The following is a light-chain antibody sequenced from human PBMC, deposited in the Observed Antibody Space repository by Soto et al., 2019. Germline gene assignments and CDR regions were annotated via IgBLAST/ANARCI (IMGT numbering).Light chain of an antibody. V-gene: IGKV3-20*01. CDR2: GAS. Sequence: EIVLTQSPGTLSLSPGERATLSCRASQTVSSNYLAWYQKKPGQAPRLLIYGASSRATGIPDRFSGSGSGTDFTLTISRLEPEDFAVYYCQQYGGSPPFTFGPGTKVDIK. CDR3: QQYGGSPPFT. J-gene: IGKJ3*01. CDR1: QTVSSNY.